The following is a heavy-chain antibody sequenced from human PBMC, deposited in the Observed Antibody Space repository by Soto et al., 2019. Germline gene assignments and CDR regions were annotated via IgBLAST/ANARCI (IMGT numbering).Heavy chain of an antibody. CDR1: GYSVSSNSAA. V-gene: IGHV6-1*01. J-gene: IGHJ6*02. CDR3: ARGGRYYGSGSYSDYYYGMDV. CDR2: TYYRSKWYN. Sequence: QTLSLTCAISGYSVSSNSAAWNLIRQSPSRGLEWLGRTYYRSKWYNDYAVSVKSRITINPDTSKNQFSLQLNSVTPEDTAVYYCARGGRYYGSGSYSDYYYGMDVWGQGTTVTVSS. D-gene: IGHD3-10*01.